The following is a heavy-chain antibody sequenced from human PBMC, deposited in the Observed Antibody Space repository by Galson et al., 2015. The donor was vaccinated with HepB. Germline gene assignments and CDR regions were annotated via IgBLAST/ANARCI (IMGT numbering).Heavy chain of an antibody. D-gene: IGHD6-13*01. J-gene: IGHJ4*02. CDR3: ARGYSSSWYSGLGY. CDR2: LYAGNGDTT. CDR1: GFTFSSYS. V-gene: IGHV3-23*01. Sequence: SLRLSCAASGFTFSSYSMNWVRLAPGKGLECVSVLYAGNGDTTYYADSVRGRFTISRDNSKNTLYLQMNSLRVEDTAVYYCARGYSSSWYSGLGYWGQGALVTVTS.